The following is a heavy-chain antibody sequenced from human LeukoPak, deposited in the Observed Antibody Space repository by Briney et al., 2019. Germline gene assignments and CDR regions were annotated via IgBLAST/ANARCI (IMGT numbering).Heavy chain of an antibody. J-gene: IGHJ4*02. CDR3: AREDIGGYDYDY. CDR2: IYYSGST. D-gene: IGHD5-12*01. V-gene: IGHV4-31*03. CDR1: VGSISSGGYY. Sequence: SETLSLTCTVSVGSISSGGYYWSWIRQHPGKGLEWIGYIYYSGSTYYNPSLKSRVTISVDTSKNQFSLKLSSVTAADTAVYYCAREDIGGYDYDYWGQGTLVTVSS.